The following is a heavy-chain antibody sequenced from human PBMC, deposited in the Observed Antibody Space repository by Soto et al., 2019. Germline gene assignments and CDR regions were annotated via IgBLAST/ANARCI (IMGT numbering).Heavy chain of an antibody. CDR1: GATFSSYA. J-gene: IGHJ4*02. CDR2: IIPIFGTA. Sequence: SVKVSCKASGATFSSYAISRVRQAPGQGLEWMGGIIPIFGTANYAQKFQGRVTMTADESTSTAYMELSSLRSVTAADTAVYYCARDRSSGWYRDFDNWGQGTLVTVSS. D-gene: IGHD6-19*01. CDR3: ARDRSSGWYRDFDN. V-gene: IGHV1-69*13.